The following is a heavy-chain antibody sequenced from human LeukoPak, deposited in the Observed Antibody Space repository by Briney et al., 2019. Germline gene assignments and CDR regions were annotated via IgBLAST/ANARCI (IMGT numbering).Heavy chain of an antibody. CDR3: AIPNDY. Sequence: GGSLRLSCAASGFTFSSYGMHWVRQAPGKGLEWVAVISYDGSNKYYADSVKGRFTISRDNSKNTLYLQMNSLRPEDTAVYYCAIPNDYWGQGTLVTVSS. J-gene: IGHJ4*02. CDR1: GFTFSSYG. CDR2: ISYDGSNK. V-gene: IGHV3-30*12.